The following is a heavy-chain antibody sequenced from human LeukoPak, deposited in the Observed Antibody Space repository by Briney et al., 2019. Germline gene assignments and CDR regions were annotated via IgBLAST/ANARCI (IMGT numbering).Heavy chain of an antibody. CDR2: IYGSGTT. D-gene: IGHD5-12*01. CDR3: ARGMAEAYDYNWFDP. V-gene: IGHV4-4*07. CDR1: GGSVSNYY. J-gene: IGHJ5*02. Sequence: PSETLSLTCTVSGGSVSNYYWSWVRQPAGKGLEWIGRIYGSGTTRYNPSLQSRVTMSVDVSKNQFSLKLTSMTAADTAVYFCARGMAEAYDYNWFDPWGQGILVTVSS.